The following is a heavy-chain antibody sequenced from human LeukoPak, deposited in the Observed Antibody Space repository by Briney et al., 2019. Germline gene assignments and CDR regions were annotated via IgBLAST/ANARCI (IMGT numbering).Heavy chain of an antibody. CDR1: GYTFTSYG. Sequence: GASVKVSCKASGYTFTSYGISWVRQAPGQGLEWMGRIIPILGIANYAQKFQGRVTITADKSTSTAYMELSSLRSEDTAVYYFSRGPIRGRYFFDYWGQGTLVTVSS. CDR2: IIPILGIA. J-gene: IGHJ4*02. CDR3: SRGPIRGRYFFDY. D-gene: IGHD3-16*01. V-gene: IGHV1-69*04.